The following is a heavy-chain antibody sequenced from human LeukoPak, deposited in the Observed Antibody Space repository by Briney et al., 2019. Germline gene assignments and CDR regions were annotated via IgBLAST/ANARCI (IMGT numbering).Heavy chain of an antibody. CDR1: GYTFTSYG. CDR2: INPSGGST. D-gene: IGHD6-19*01. J-gene: IGHJ4*02. Sequence: ASVKVSCKASGYTFTSYGISWVRQAPGQGLEWMGIINPSGGSTSYAQKFQGRVTMTRDTSTSTVYMELSSLRSEDTAVYYCAREELAVAHQGGFDYWGQGTLVTVSS. CDR3: AREELAVAHQGGFDY. V-gene: IGHV1-46*01.